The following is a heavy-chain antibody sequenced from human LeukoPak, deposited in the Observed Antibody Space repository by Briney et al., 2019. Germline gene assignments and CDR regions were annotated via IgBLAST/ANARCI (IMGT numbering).Heavy chain of an antibody. CDR2: IITILGIA. D-gene: IGHD1/OR15-1a*01. V-gene: IGHV1-69*04. CDR3: ARDAPGTPILYYYYYYYMDV. Sequence: SVKVSCKASGGTFSSYTISWVRQAPGQGLEWMGRIITILGIANYAQKFQGRVTITADKSTSTAYMELSSLRSEDTAVYYCARDAPGTPILYYYYYYYMDVWGKGTTVTVSS. CDR1: GGTFSSYT. J-gene: IGHJ6*03.